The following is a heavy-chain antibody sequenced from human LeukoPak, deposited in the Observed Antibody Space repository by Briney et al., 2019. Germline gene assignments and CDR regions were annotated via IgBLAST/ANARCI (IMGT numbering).Heavy chain of an antibody. V-gene: IGHV1-2*02. CDR1: GHTFTGYY. CDR2: INPNSGAT. CDR3: ARPPQHLIRGPFYY. D-gene: IGHD6-13*01. J-gene: IGHJ4*02. Sequence: ASVKVSCKASGHTFTGYYVHWVRQAPGQGLEWMGWINPNSGATNSAQKFQGRVTMTSDTSTSTAYMELSRLRSDDTAVYYCARPPQHLIRGPFYYRGQGTLVTVSS.